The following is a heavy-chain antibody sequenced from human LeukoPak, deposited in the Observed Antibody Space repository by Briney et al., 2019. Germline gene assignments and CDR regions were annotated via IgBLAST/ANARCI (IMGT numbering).Heavy chain of an antibody. J-gene: IGHJ3*02. CDR1: GFTFSSYG. D-gene: IGHD6-19*01. CDR3: ASSPSLIAVAGTGSAFDI. V-gene: IGHV3-33*01. Sequence: QPGRSLRLSCAASGFTFSSYGMHWVRQAPGKGLEWVAVIWYDGSNKYYADSVKGRFTISRDNSKNTLYLQMNSLRAEDTAVYYCASSPSLIAVAGTGSAFDIWGQGTMVTVSS. CDR2: IWYDGSNK.